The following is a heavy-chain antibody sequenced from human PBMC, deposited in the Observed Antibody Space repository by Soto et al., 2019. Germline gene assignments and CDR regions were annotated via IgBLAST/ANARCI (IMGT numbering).Heavy chain of an antibody. J-gene: IGHJ4*02. D-gene: IGHD3-3*01. CDR2: ISYDGNNR. CDR1: GFTFSNYG. V-gene: IGHV3-30*03. CDR3: ASTWSGYYYFDS. Sequence: HPGGSLRLSCAASGFTFSNYGMHWVRQAPGKGLEWVAVISYDGNNRYYGDSVKGRFTISRDNSKNTLYLQMSSLRAEDTAVYFCASTWSGYYYFDSWGQGTLVTVSS.